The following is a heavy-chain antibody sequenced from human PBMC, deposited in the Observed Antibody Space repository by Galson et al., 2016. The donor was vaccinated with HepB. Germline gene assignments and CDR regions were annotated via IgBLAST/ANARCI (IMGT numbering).Heavy chain of an antibody. CDR1: GFTFTTYW. J-gene: IGHJ1*01. CDR3: AQYYYDSSGYLEYFRH. CDR2: IKQDGSEK. D-gene: IGHD3-22*01. Sequence: SLRLSCAASGFTFTTYWMSWVRQAPGKGLGWVANIKQDGSEKYYVDSVKGRFTISRDNAKNSLYLQMNSLRADATALYYCAQYYYDSSGYLEYFRHWGQGTRVTVSS. V-gene: IGHV3-7*03.